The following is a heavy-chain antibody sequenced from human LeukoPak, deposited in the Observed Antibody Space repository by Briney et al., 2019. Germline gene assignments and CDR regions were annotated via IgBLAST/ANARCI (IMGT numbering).Heavy chain of an antibody. V-gene: IGHV3-7*03. Sequence: GGSLRLSCAASGFTFSHYWMSWVRQAPGKGLEWVANIKQDGRERYYVNSVKGRSTISRDNAKNSLYLQINSLRAEDTAVYHCARAYPVIDYWGQGTLVTVSS. CDR3: ARAYPVIDY. J-gene: IGHJ4*02. D-gene: IGHD2-2*02. CDR2: IKQDGRER. CDR1: GFTFSHYW.